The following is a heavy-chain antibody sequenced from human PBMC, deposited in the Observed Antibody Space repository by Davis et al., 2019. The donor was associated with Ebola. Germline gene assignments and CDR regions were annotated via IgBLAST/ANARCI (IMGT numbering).Heavy chain of an antibody. CDR2: TYYRSKWYK. D-gene: IGHD1-7*01. J-gene: IGHJ4*02. CDR3: AGLPWNSKSFDY. CDR1: GDSVSSNSAA. V-gene: IGHV6-1*01. Sequence: HSQTLSLTCGISGDSVSSNSAAWNWIRQSPSRGLEWLGRTYYRSKWYKSYAVSVKSRITINPDTSKNQFSLHLNSVTPEDTAVYYCAGLPWNSKSFDYWGQGTLVTVSS.